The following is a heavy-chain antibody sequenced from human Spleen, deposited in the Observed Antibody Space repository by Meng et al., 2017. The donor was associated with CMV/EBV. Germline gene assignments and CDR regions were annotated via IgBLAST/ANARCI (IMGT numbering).Heavy chain of an antibody. Sequence: SETLSLTCTVSGDSISSSDYFWSWIRQPPGKGLEWIGYISYSGSTYYNPSLKSRVIISGDTSKNKFSLNLRSVTAADTAVYYCARDTYDYWSDYPVGAFDIWGLGTMVTVSS. CDR1: GDSISSSDYF. D-gene: IGHD3/OR15-3a*01. CDR2: ISYSGST. CDR3: ARDTYDYWSDYPVGAFDI. V-gene: IGHV4-30-4*08. J-gene: IGHJ3*02.